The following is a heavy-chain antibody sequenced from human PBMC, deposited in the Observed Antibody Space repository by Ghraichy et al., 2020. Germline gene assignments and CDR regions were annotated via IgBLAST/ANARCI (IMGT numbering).Heavy chain of an antibody. V-gene: IGHV5-10-1*01. CDR3: ARQDSGGNPNYFDY. Sequence: GESLNISCKGSGYTFSTYWISWVRQMPGKGLEWMGRIDPSDSYSSYSPSFQGHVTMSVDKSISTAYLQWTSLKASDTAMYYCARQDSGGNPNYFDYWGQGTLVTVSP. CDR1: GYTFSTYW. J-gene: IGHJ4*02. CDR2: IDPSDSYS. D-gene: IGHD4-23*01.